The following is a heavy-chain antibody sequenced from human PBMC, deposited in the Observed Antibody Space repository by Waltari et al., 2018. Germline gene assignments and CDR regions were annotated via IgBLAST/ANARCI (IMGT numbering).Heavy chain of an antibody. D-gene: IGHD6-19*01. J-gene: IGHJ4*02. CDR3: AKAVAGTGY. CDR1: GFTFTSYA. Sequence: EVQLLESGGGLVQHGGSLRLSCAAYGFTFTSYALSWVRQAPGKGLEWVSAISGSGGSTYYADSVKGRFTISRDNSKNTLYLQMNSLRAEDTAVYYCAKAVAGTGYWGQGTLVTVSS. V-gene: IGHV3-23*01. CDR2: ISGSGGST.